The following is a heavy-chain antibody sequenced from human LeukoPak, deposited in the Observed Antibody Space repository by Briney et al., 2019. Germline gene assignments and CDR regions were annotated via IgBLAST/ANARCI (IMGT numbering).Heavy chain of an antibody. CDR2: IYSGGST. CDR1: GFTVSSNY. V-gene: IGHV3-66*01. D-gene: IGHD2-15*01. J-gene: IGHJ4*02. CDR3: AKDRDIVVVVAAIWGELDY. Sequence: GGSLRLSCAASGFTVSSNYMSWVRQAPGKGLEWVSVIYSGGSTYYADSVKGRFTISRDNSKNTLYLQMNSLRAEDTAVYYCAKDRDIVVVVAAIWGELDYWGQGTLVTVSS.